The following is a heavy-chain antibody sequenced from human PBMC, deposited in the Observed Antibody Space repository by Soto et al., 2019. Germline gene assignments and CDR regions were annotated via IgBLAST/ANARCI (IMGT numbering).Heavy chain of an antibody. CDR2: ISGSGGNT. Sequence: EVQLLESGGGLVQPGGSLRLSCAASGFTFSSYAMSWVRQAPGKGLEWVSAISGSGGNTYYADSVKGRFTISRDNSKNTLYLQMNSLRAEDTAVFYCAQDPPYCSGGSCSSPFDYWGQGTLVTVSS. J-gene: IGHJ4*02. D-gene: IGHD2-15*01. CDR3: AQDPPYCSGGSCSSPFDY. CDR1: GFTFSSYA. V-gene: IGHV3-23*01.